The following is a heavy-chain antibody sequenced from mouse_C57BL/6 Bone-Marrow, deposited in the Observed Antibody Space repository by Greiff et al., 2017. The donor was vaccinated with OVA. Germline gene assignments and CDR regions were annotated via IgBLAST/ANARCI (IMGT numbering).Heavy chain of an antibody. D-gene: IGHD2-4*01. CDR1: GFSFNTYA. CDR3: VRDDYDYFDY. J-gene: IGHJ2*01. Sequence: EVKLMESGGGLVQPKGSLKLSCAASGFSFNTYAMNWVRQAPGKGLEWVARIRSKSNNYATYYADSVKDRFTISRDDSESMLYLQMNNLKTEDTAMYYCVRDDYDYFDYWGQGTTLTVSS. CDR2: IRSKSNNYAT. V-gene: IGHV10-1*01.